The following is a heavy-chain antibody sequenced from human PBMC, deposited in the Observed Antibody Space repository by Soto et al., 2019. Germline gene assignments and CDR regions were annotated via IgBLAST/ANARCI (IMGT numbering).Heavy chain of an antibody. Sequence: GGSLRLSCAASGFTFNNYAMTWVRQAPGKGLEWVSGISGSGSRTHYADSMKGRFTISRDNSKNTLYLQMNSLRAEDTAIYYCAKDRLMVTMIVVAAFDLWGQGTLVTVSS. V-gene: IGHV3-23*01. CDR2: ISGSGSRT. CDR1: GFTFNNYA. CDR3: AKDRLMVTMIVVAAFDL. D-gene: IGHD3-22*01. J-gene: IGHJ3*01.